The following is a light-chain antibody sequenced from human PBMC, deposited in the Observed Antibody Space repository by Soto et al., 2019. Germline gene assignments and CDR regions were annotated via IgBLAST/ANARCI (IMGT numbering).Light chain of an antibody. V-gene: IGKV3-20*01. J-gene: IGKJ1*01. CDR1: QSVSNNY. Sequence: EIVLTQSPGTLSLSPGERATLCCRASQSVSNNYLAWSQQKPGQAPXPLIYGASNRATGIPDRFSGSGSGTEFTLTISRLEPEDFAVYYCQQYGSSGTFGQGTKVDIK. CDR2: GAS. CDR3: QQYGSSGT.